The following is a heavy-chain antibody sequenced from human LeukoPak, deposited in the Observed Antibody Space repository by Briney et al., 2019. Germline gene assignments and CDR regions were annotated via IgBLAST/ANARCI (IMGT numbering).Heavy chain of an antibody. Sequence: ASVKVSCKASGGTFSSYAISWVRQAPGQGLEWMGWISAYNGNTNYAQKLQGRVTMTTDTSTSTAYMELRSLRSDDTAVYYCARGSRGDTAMVRIEDYWGQGTLVTVSS. D-gene: IGHD5-18*01. CDR2: ISAYNGNT. V-gene: IGHV1-18*01. J-gene: IGHJ4*02. CDR3: ARGSRGDTAMVRIEDY. CDR1: GGTFSSYA.